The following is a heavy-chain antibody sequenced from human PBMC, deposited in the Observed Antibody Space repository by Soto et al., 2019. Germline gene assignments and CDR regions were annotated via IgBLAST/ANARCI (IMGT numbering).Heavy chain of an antibody. CDR2: INHSGST. J-gene: IGHJ6*02. V-gene: IGHV4-34*01. CDR3: ASRPLTMVRGVIYYYYGMDV. Sequence: SETLSLTCAVYGGSFSGYYWSWIRQPPGKGLEWIGEINHSGSTNYNPSLKSRVTISVDTSKNQFSLKLSSVTAADTAVYYCASRPLTMVRGVIYYYYGMDVWGQGTTVTVSS. CDR1: GGSFSGYY. D-gene: IGHD3-10*01.